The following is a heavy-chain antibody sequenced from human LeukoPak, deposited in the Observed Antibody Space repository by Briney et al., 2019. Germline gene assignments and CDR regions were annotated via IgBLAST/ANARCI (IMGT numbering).Heavy chain of an antibody. J-gene: IGHJ6*03. CDR3: ARATGYSYGPQYYYYYMDV. CDR2: INSDGSST. D-gene: IGHD5-18*01. Sequence: GGSLRLSCAASGFTFSSYWMHWVRQAPGKGLVWVSRINSDGSSTSYADSVKGRFTISRDNAKNTLYLQMNSLRAEDTAVYYCARATGYSYGPQYYYYYMDVWGKGTTVTVSS. V-gene: IGHV3-74*01. CDR1: GFTFSSYW.